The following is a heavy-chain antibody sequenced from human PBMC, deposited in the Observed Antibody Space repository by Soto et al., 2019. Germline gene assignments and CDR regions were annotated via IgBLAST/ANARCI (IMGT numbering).Heavy chain of an antibody. J-gene: IGHJ5*02. Sequence: QVQLQESGPGLVKPSQTLSLTCTVSGGSISSGGYYCSWIRQHPGKGLEWIGYIYYSGSTYYNPSLKSRVTRPVDTSKNQFSLKLSSVTAADTAVYYCARDHNFWSGHNWCDPWGQGTLVTVSS. CDR3: ARDHNFWSGHNWCDP. CDR1: GGSISSGGYY. D-gene: IGHD3-3*01. V-gene: IGHV4-31*03. CDR2: IYYSGST.